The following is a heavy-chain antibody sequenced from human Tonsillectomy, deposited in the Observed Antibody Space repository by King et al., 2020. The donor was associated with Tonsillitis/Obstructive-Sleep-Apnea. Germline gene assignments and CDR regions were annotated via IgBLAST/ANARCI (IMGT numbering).Heavy chain of an antibody. D-gene: IGHD1-1*01. V-gene: IGHV3-48*02. J-gene: IGHJ3*02. Sequence: VQLVESGGGLVQPGGSLRLSCAASVFTYSSYTMNWVRQAPGKGLEWLSYISSSGSTIYYADSVKGRFTTSRENAKNSLYLEMNRLRDEDTAVYYCARDLNWAFDIWGQGTMVTVSS. CDR2: ISSSGSTI. CDR1: VFTYSSYT. CDR3: ARDLNWAFDI.